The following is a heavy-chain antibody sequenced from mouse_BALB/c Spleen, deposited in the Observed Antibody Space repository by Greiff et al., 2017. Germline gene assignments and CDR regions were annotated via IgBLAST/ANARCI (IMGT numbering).Heavy chain of an antibody. CDR1: GFSLTSYG. Sequence: VNVVESGPGLVAPSQSLSITCTVSGFSLTSYGVHWVRQPPGKGLEWLGVIWAGGSTNYNSALMSRLSISKDNSKSQVFLKMNSLQTDDTAMYYCARDDFYAMDYWGQGTSVTVSS. CDR3: ARDDFYAMDY. D-gene: IGHD2-4*01. J-gene: IGHJ4*01. V-gene: IGHV2-9*02. CDR2: IWAGGST.